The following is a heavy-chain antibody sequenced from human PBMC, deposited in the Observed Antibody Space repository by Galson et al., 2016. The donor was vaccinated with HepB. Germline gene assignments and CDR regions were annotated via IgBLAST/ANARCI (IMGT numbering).Heavy chain of an antibody. V-gene: IGHV3-23*01. CDR1: GFTFSNYG. CDR2: ISRSGDST. J-gene: IGHJ4*02. CDR3: VSLGTAAAVANRRGRVY. Sequence: SLRLSCAASGFTFSNYGMTWVRQAPGKGLEVVSSISRSGDSTDYADSVKGRFTISRDNSKNTLSLQMNSLTADDTAIYYCVSLGTAAAVANRRGRVYWSQGTRVTVSS. D-gene: IGHD6-13*01.